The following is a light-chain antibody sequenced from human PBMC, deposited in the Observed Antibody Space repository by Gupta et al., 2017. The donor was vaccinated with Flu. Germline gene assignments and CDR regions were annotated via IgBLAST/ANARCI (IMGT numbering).Light chain of an antibody. CDR3: CSYAGSYNPYV. J-gene: IGLJ1*01. CDR1: SSDVGGYNY. CDR2: DVS. Sequence: QSALTQPRSVSGSPGQSVTISCTGTSSDVGGYNYVSWYHQHPGKAPKLMIYDVSKRPSGVPDRFSGSKSGNTASLTISGLQAEDEADYYCCSYAGSYNPYVFGTGTKVTVL. V-gene: IGLV2-11*01.